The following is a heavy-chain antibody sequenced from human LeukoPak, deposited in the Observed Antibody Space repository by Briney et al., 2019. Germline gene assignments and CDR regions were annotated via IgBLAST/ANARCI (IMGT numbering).Heavy chain of an antibody. CDR3: AGGGGDSSGYEFDY. J-gene: IGHJ4*02. CDR1: GYTFTSYD. CDR2: MNPNSGNT. V-gene: IGHV1-8*03. D-gene: IGHD3-22*01. Sequence: GASVKVPXKASGYTFTSYDISWVRQATGQGLEWMGWMNPNSGNTGYAQKFQGRVTITRNTSINKAYMELSSLTSEYTAVYYCAGGGGDSSGYEFDYWGQGTLVTVSS.